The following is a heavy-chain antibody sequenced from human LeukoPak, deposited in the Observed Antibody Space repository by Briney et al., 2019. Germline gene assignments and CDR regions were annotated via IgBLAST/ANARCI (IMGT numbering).Heavy chain of an antibody. CDR3: ARGSGWDFDY. V-gene: IGHV3-66*01. Sequence: GGSLRLSCEASGFTVRNDYMTWVRQAPGKGLEWVSVIYSGGSTYYADSVKGRFTISRDNSKNTLYLQMNSLRAEDTAVYYCARGSGWDFDYWGQGTLVTVSS. CDR1: GFTVRNDY. D-gene: IGHD6-19*01. J-gene: IGHJ4*02. CDR2: IYSGGST.